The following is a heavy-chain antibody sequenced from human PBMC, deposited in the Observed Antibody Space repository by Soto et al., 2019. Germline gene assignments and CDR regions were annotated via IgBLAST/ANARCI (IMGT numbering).Heavy chain of an antibody. CDR3: ARHPSDFWFDP. D-gene: IGHD2-21*02. Sequence: QLQLQESGPGLVKPSETLSLTCSVSGGSISSSSYFWGWIRQPPGKGLEWIVSIYYSGSTYYNPSLKSRVTVSVDTSKHQFSLKLSSVTAADTAVYYCARHPSDFWFDPWGQGTLVTVSS. CDR1: GGSISSSSYF. J-gene: IGHJ5*02. V-gene: IGHV4-39*01. CDR2: IYYSGST.